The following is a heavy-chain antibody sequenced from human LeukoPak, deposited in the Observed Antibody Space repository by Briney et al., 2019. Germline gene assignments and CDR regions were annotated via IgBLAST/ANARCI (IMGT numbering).Heavy chain of an antibody. V-gene: IGHV4-39*01. Sequence: SETLSLTCTVSGGSIRSSYYYWGWIRQPPGKGLEWIGSIYDSGSTYYNPSLKSRVTISVDTSKNQFSLKLSSVTAADTAVYYCARGITGTYSVDYWGQGTLVTVSS. D-gene: IGHD1-20*01. J-gene: IGHJ4*02. CDR2: IYDSGST. CDR3: ARGITGTYSVDY. CDR1: GGSIRSSYYY.